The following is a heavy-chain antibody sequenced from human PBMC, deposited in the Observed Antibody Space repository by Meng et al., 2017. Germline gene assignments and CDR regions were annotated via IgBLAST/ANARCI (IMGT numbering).Heavy chain of an antibody. CDR2: IDWDDDK. CDR3: ARMGDYYDSSGYYGNDAFDI. D-gene: IGHD3-22*01. CDR1: GFSLSTSGMR. V-gene: IGHV2-70*04. Sequence: SGSTLVKPTQTLTLTCTFSGFSLSTSGMRVSWIRQPPGKALEWLARIDWDDDKFYSTSLKTRLTISKDTSKNQVVLTMTNMDPVDTATYYCARMGDYYDSSGYYGNDAFDIWGQGTMVTVSS. J-gene: IGHJ3*02.